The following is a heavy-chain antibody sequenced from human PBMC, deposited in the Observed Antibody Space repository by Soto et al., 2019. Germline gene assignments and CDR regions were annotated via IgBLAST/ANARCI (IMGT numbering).Heavy chain of an antibody. Sequence: SETLSLTCTVSGGSISSYYWSWIRQPPGKGLEWIGYIYYSGSTNYNPSLKSRVTISVDTSKNQFSLKLSSVTAADTAVYYCASSSDYPWYFDYWGQGTLVTVSS. J-gene: IGHJ4*02. D-gene: IGHD4-17*01. CDR2: IYYSGST. CDR3: ASSSDYPWYFDY. V-gene: IGHV4-59*01. CDR1: GGSISSYY.